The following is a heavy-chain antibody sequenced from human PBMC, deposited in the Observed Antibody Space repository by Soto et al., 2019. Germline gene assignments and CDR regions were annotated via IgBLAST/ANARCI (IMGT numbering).Heavy chain of an antibody. D-gene: IGHD1-26*01. CDR1: GFTFSDYN. Sequence: QLQLVESGGGLVKPGGSLRLSCAASGFTFSDYNMNWIRQAPGKGLEWVSHISSSGSTTDYADSVKGRFTISRDNAKNSVYVEMHSLRAEDTAVYYCARELGDTGWFAPWGQGTLVTVSS. CDR3: ARELGDTGWFAP. V-gene: IGHV3-11*01. CDR2: ISSSGSTT. J-gene: IGHJ5*02.